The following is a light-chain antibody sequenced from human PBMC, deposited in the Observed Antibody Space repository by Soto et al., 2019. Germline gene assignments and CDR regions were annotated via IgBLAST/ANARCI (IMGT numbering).Light chain of an antibody. CDR2: GAS. Sequence: EIVMTQSPATLSVSPGERVTLSCRASQTISSNLAWYQHNPGQAPRLLIYGASTRATAIPARFSGSGPGTEFTLTISSLQSEDFGIYYCHQYDNCPLTWAFGQGTKVDIK. J-gene: IGKJ1*01. CDR1: QTISSN. CDR3: HQYDNCPLTWA. V-gene: IGKV3-15*01.